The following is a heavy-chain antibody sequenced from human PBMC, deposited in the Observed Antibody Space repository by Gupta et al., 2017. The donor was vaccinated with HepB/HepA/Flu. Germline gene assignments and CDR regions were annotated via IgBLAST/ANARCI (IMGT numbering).Heavy chain of an antibody. V-gene: IGHV3-30*18. CDR2: ISYDGSNK. CDR3: AKVLGGYETWGYFDY. Sequence: QVQLVESGGGVVQPGRSLRLSCAASGFTFSSYGMHWVRQAPGKRLEWVAVISYDGSNKYYADSVKGRFTISRDNSKNTLYLQMNSLRAEDTAVYYCAKVLGGYETWGYFDYWGQGTLVTVSS. CDR1: GFTFSSYG. D-gene: IGHD5-12*01. J-gene: IGHJ4*02.